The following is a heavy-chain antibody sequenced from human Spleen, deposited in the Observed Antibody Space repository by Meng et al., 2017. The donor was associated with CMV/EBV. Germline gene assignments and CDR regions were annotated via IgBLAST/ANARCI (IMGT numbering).Heavy chain of an antibody. CDR3: ARDVARYFDAFDI. J-gene: IGHJ3*02. Sequence: ASVKVSCKASGYTFTNYGVSWVRQAPGQGLEWMGWISAYNGNTNYTQKLQGRVTMTTDTSTSTAYMELRSLRSDDMAVYWCARDVARYFDAFDIWGQGTMVTVSS. CDR2: ISAYNGNT. CDR1: GYTFTNYG. V-gene: IGHV1-18*03. D-gene: IGHD1-26*01.